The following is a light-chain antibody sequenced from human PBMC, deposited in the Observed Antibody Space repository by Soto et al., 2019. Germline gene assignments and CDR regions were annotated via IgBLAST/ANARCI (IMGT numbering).Light chain of an antibody. CDR1: SSDVGGYDH. J-gene: IGLJ2*01. CDR3: SSYTGISTI. CDR2: EVN. V-gene: IGLV2-14*01. Sequence: QSALTQPASVSGSPGLSITISCTGTSSDVGGYDHVSWYQQYPGKAPKLIIYEVNNRPSGVSNRFSGSKSGNTASLTISGLQAEDEADYYCSSYTGISTIFGGGTSSPS.